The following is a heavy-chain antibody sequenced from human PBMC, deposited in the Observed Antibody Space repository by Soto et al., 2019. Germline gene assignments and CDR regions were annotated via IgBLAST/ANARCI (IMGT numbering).Heavy chain of an antibody. J-gene: IGHJ4*02. CDR1: GGSISSYY. D-gene: IGHD3-22*01. V-gene: IGHV4-59*01. CDR2: ISYSGST. Sequence: PSETLCLTYTVSGGSISSYYWSWIRQPPGKGLEWIGYISYSGSTNYNPSLKSRVTLSVDTSKNQFSLKLSSVTAADTAVYYCASQYYYDSSGSQTFDYWGQGTQVTVSS. CDR3: ASQYYYDSSGSQTFDY.